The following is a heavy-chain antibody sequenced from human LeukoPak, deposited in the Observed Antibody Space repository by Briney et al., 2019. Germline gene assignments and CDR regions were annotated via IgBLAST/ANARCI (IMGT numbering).Heavy chain of an antibody. CDR1: GGSFSGYY. J-gene: IGHJ4*02. D-gene: IGHD3-22*01. V-gene: IGHV3-23*01. CDR3: AKDRSSQHYYDSSGYSKSPSDY. Sequence: ETLSLTCAVYGGSFSGYYWSWVRQAPGKGLEWVSAISGSGGSTYYADSVKGRFTISRDNSKNTLYLQMNSLRAEDTAVYYCAKDRSSQHYYDSSGYSKSPSDYWGQGTLVTVSS. CDR2: ISGSGGST.